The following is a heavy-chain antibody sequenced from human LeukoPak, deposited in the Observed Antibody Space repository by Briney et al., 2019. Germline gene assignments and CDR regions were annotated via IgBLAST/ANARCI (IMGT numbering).Heavy chain of an antibody. CDR3: ARADSGSYRGPFDY. Sequence: ASVKVSCKASGYTFTSYGISWVRQAPGQGLEWMGWISAYNGNTNYAQKLQGRVTMTTDKSTSTAYMELRSLRSDDTAVYYCARADSGSYRGPFDYWGQGTLVTVSS. D-gene: IGHD1-26*01. CDR1: GYTFTSYG. CDR2: ISAYNGNT. V-gene: IGHV1-18*01. J-gene: IGHJ4*02.